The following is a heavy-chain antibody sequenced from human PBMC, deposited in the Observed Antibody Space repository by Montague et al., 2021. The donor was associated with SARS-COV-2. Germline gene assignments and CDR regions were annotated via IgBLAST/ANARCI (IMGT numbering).Heavy chain of an antibody. Sequence: CAISGDSVSSNIATWNWIRQSPSRGLEWLGRTYYRSKWYNDYAVSVKSRVIINPDTSNNRISLQLNSVTPEDTAVYYCARAYCGGDCYFYWYFDLWGRGTRVTVPS. J-gene: IGHJ2*01. CDR1: GDSVSSNIAT. D-gene: IGHD2-21*02. CDR2: TYYRSKWYN. CDR3: ARAYCGGDCYFYWYFDL. V-gene: IGHV6-1*01.